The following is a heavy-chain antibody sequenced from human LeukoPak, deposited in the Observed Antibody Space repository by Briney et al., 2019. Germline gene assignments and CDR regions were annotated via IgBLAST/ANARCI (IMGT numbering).Heavy chain of an antibody. Sequence: GGSLRLSCAASGFTFSSYNMNWVRQTPGQGLEWVSSITSGSSHTYYADSVKGRFTISRDNAKSSLYLQMNSLRAEDTPVYYCARDPYSGSYGADYYYYMDVWGKGTTVTISS. CDR1: GFTFSSYN. D-gene: IGHD1-26*01. V-gene: IGHV3-21*01. J-gene: IGHJ6*03. CDR2: ITSGSSHT. CDR3: ARDPYSGSYGADYYYYMDV.